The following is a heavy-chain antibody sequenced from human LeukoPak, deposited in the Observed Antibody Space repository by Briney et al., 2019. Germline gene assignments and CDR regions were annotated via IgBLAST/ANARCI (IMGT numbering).Heavy chain of an antibody. CDR2: IIPIFGTA. V-gene: IGHV1-69*01. D-gene: IGHD3-22*01. Sequence: GASLKVSCKASGGTFSSYAISWVRQAPGQGLEWMGGIIPIFGTANYAQKFQGRVTITADESTSTAYMELSSLRSEDTAVYYCARSTYYYDSSGYYLPFHFDYWGQGTLVTVSS. CDR1: GGTFSSYA. CDR3: ARSTYYYDSSGYYLPFHFDY. J-gene: IGHJ4*02.